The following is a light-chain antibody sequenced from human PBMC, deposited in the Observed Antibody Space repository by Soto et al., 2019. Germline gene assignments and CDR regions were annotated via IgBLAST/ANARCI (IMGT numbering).Light chain of an antibody. V-gene: IGLV1-44*01. CDR3: AAWDDGLNGVL. Sequence: QSVLTQPTSASGTPGQRVTISCSGSSSNLGSNTVNWYHQLPGTAPKLLISNNNQRPSGVPDRFSGSKSGTSASLAISGLQSEDEADYYCAAWDDGLNGVLFGGGTKLTVL. J-gene: IGLJ3*02. CDR1: SSNLGSNT. CDR2: NNN.